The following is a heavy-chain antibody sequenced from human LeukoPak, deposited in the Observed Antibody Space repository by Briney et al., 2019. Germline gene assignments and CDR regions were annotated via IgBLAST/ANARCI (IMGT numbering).Heavy chain of an antibody. J-gene: IGHJ4*02. V-gene: IGHV3-9*01. CDR2: ISWNSGSI. CDR1: GFTFDDYA. D-gene: IGHD5-18*01. Sequence: GGSLRLSCAASGFTFDDYAMHWVRQAPGKGLEGVSGISWNSGSIGYADSVKGRFTISRDNSKNTLYLQMNSLRAEDTAVYYCAKSLRGYSYGSFDYWGQGTLVTVSS. CDR3: AKSLRGYSYGSFDY.